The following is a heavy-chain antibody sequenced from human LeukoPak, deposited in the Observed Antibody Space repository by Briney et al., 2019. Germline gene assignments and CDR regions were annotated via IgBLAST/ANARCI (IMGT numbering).Heavy chain of an antibody. J-gene: IGHJ3*01. CDR1: GGTLSSQS. CDR2: IIPIFGTA. V-gene: IGHV1-69*13. Sequence: ASVKVSCRASGGTLSSQSISWVRPAPGQGLEWMGRIIPIFGTANYAQKFQGRVSMTADESASTAYMELSNVRSEDSALYYCAREWADVFDLWGQGTMVTVSS. D-gene: IGHD1-26*01. CDR3: AREWADVFDL.